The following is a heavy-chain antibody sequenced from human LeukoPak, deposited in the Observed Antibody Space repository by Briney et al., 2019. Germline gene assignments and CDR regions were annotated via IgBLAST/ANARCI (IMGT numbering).Heavy chain of an antibody. CDR1: GFTFRKYW. CDR2: IKEDGSEK. CDR3: ARDYTGGWNDF. D-gene: IGHD7-27*01. V-gene: IGHV3-7*01. Sequence: GGSLRLSCTAAGFTFRKYWMSWVRQAIGKGLECVAKIKEDGSEKHYVDSVRGRFTISRDNARNSLYLQMNNLRADDTAVYYCARDYTGGWNDFWGQGTLVTVSS. J-gene: IGHJ4*02.